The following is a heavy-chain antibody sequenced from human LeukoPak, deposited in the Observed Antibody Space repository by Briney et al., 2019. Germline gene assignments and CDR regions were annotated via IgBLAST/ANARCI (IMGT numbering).Heavy chain of an antibody. V-gene: IGHV1-2*02. CDR1: GYTFTGNY. D-gene: IGHD7-27*01. CDR3: ARKGPSNWGLCPFDI. CDR2: INPNSGGT. Sequence: ASVKVSCKASGYTFTGNYMHWVRQAPGQGLEWMGWINPNSGGTNYAQRFQGRVTLTRDTSISTASMELSRLTSDDTAVYYCARKGPSNWGLCPFDIWGQGTMVTVSS. J-gene: IGHJ3*02.